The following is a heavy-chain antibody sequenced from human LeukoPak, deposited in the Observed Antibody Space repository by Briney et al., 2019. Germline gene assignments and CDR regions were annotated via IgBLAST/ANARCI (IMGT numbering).Heavy chain of an antibody. CDR2: ISYDGSKD. Sequence: GGPLRLSCADSGFTFKSSNMHRVRQAPGKGLEWVAVISYDGSKDYYVDSVEGRFTISRDNSKNTLYLQMNSLGPEDTAVYYCAKGYDILTDWGQGTLVTVSS. J-gene: IGHJ4*02. V-gene: IGHV3-30*18. CDR1: GFTFKSSN. CDR3: AKGYDILTD. D-gene: IGHD3-9*01.